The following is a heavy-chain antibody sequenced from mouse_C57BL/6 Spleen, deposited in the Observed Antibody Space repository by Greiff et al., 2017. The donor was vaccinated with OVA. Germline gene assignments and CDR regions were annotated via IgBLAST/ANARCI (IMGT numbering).Heavy chain of an antibody. Sequence: VQGVESGAELARPGASVKLSCKASGYTFTSYGISWVKQRPGQGLEWIGEIYPRSGNTYYNEKFKGKATLTADKSSSTAYMELRSLASEDSAVYFCARWGNDYAMDYWGQGTSVTVSS. CDR3: ARWGNDYAMDY. CDR2: IYPRSGNT. CDR1: GYTFTSYG. J-gene: IGHJ4*01. D-gene: IGHD2-3*01. V-gene: IGHV1-81*01.